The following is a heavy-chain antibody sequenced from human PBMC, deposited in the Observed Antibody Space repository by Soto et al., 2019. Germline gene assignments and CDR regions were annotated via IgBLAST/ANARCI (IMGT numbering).Heavy chain of an antibody. CDR3: ARALGLAAAGSSYYYYGMDV. Sequence: ASLKVSSTASRCTFTSYDMHCVRQAPGQLREWLRIINPSGGSTSYAQKFQGRVTMTRDTSTSTVYMELSSLRSEDTAVYYCARALGLAAAGSSYYYYGMDVWGQGTTVTVSS. CDR1: RCTFTSYD. D-gene: IGHD6-13*01. V-gene: IGHV1-46*01. CDR2: INPSGGST. J-gene: IGHJ6*02.